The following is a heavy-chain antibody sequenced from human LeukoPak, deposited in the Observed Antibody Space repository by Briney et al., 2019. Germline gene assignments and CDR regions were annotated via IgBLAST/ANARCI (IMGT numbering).Heavy chain of an antibody. J-gene: IGHJ4*02. CDR2: INQDGSEK. CDR1: GFTFSNSG. D-gene: IGHD2/OR15-2a*01. CDR3: ANNRASLDY. V-gene: IGHV3-7*02. Sequence: PGGSLRLSCAASGFTFSNSGMSWVRQAPGKVLEWVANINQDGSEKNCVDSVKGRFTISRDNAKNSLYLQMNSLRAEDTAVYYCANNRASLDYWGQGTLVTVSS.